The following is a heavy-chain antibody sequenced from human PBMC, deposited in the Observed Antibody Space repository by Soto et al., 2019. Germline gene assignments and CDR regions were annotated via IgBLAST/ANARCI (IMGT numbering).Heavy chain of an antibody. Sequence: QVQLVQSGAEVKKPGASVKVSCKASGYTFTSYDINWVRQATGQGLEWMGWMNPNSGNTGYAQKFQGRVTMTRNTSISTAYMELSSLRSEYTAVYYCARGRYYDILTGYDEDWFDPWGQGTLVTVSS. CDR1: GYTFTSYD. CDR3: ARGRYYDILTGYDEDWFDP. J-gene: IGHJ5*02. V-gene: IGHV1-8*01. D-gene: IGHD3-9*01. CDR2: MNPNSGNT.